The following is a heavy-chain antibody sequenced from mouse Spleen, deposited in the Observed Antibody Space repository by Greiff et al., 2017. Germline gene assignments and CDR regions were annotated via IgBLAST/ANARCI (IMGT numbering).Heavy chain of an antibody. CDR3: ARILGRGPYFDY. CDR1: GYSITSGYY. CDR2: ISYDGSN. D-gene: IGHD4-1*01. J-gene: IGHJ2*01. Sequence: EVQLQESGPGLVKPSQSLSLTCSVTGYSITSGYYWNWIRQFPGNKLEWMGYISYDGSNNYNPSLKNRISITRDTSKNQFFLKLNSVTTEDTATYYCARILGRGPYFDYWGQGTTLTVSS. V-gene: IGHV3-6*01.